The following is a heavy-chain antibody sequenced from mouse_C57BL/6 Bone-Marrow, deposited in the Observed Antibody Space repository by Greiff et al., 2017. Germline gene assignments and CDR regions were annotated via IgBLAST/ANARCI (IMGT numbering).Heavy chain of an antibody. CDR2: IYPGDGDT. CDR3: AKAMVTKD. V-gene: IGHV1-82*01. J-gene: IGHJ3*01. CDR1: GYAFSSSW. D-gene: IGHD2-2*01. Sequence: VQLQQSGPELVKPGASVKISCKASGYAFSSSWMNWVKQRPGKGLEWSGRIYPGDGDTNYNGKFKGKATLTADKSSSTAYRQLSSLTSEDSAVYFCAKAMVTKDWGQGTLVTVSA.